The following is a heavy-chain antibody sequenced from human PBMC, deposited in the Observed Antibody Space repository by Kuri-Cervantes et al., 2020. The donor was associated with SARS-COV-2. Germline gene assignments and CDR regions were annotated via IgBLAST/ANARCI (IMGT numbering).Heavy chain of an antibody. J-gene: IGHJ5*02. Sequence: GESLKISCAASGFTFSDHYMSWIRQAPGKGLEWVSYISSSGSTIYYADSVKGRFTISRDNAKNSLYLHMNSLGAEDTAVYYCAKNWWGQAKWWVTTYPPWGQGTLVTVSS. D-gene: IGHD4-17*01. CDR3: AKNWWGQAKWWVTTYPP. V-gene: IGHV3-11*01. CDR2: ISSSGSTI. CDR1: GFTFSDHY.